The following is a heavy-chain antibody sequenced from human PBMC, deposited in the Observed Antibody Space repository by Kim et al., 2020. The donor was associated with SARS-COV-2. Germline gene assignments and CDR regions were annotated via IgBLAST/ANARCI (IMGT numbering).Heavy chain of an antibody. CDR1: GFSRFTFSSAW. D-gene: IGHD2-2*02. Sequence: GGSLRLSCAASGFSRFTFSSAWMNWVRQAPGKGLEWVGRIKSKTDGGTTDFAAPVKGRFTISRDDSKNALYLQMTSLKTEDTAVYYCSTGAYTDYWGQGTLVTVSS. J-gene: IGHJ4*02. CDR2: IKSKTDGGTT. V-gene: IGHV3-15*01. CDR3: STGAYTDY.